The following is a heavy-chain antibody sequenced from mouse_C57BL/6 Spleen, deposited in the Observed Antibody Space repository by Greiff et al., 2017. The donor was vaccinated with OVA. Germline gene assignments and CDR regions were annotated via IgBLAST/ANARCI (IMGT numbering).Heavy chain of an antibody. CDR1: GYTFTDYE. J-gene: IGHJ3*01. CDR2: IDPETGGT. CDR3: TRSYGSSYWFAY. D-gene: IGHD1-1*01. V-gene: IGHV1-15*01. Sequence: VQLQESGAELVRPGASVTPSCKASGYTFTDYEMHWVKQTPVHGLEWIGAIDPETGGTAYNQKFKGKAILTADKSSSTAYMELRSLTSEDSAVYYCTRSYGSSYWFAYWGQGTLVTVAA.